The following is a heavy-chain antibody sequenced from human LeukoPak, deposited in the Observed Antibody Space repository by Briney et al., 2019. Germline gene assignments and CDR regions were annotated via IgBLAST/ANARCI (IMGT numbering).Heavy chain of an antibody. CDR1: GFTFSSYS. V-gene: IGHV3-21*01. D-gene: IGHD6-13*01. CDR3: ARESSWYVSSSTYYYMDV. CDR2: ISSSSSYI. J-gene: IGHJ6*03. Sequence: GGSLRLSCAASGFTFSSYSMNWVRQAPGKGLEWVSSISSSSSYIYYADSVKGRFTVSRDNAKNSLYLQMNSLRAEDTAVYYCARESSWYVSSSTYYYMDVWGKGTTVTVSS.